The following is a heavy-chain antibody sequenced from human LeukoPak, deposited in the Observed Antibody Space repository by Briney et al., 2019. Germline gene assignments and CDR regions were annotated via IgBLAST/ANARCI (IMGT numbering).Heavy chain of an antibody. Sequence: SETLSLTCTVSGGPISTYYGTWIRQPPGKGPEWIGYIYYSGSTHYNPALKSRVTMSVDTSNNQFSLKLNSVTAADTAVYYCARDRLGLPVDYWGRGTLVTVSS. CDR2: IYYSGST. CDR1: GGPISTYY. CDR3: ARDRLGLPVDY. V-gene: IGHV4-59*01. D-gene: IGHD3-16*01. J-gene: IGHJ4*02.